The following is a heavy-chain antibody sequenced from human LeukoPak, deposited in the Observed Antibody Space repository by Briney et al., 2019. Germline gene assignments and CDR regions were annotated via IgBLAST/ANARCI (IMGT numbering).Heavy chain of an antibody. Sequence: PSETLSLTCTVSGGSISSSRYYWGWLRQPPGKGLEWIGSIYYSGSTYYNPSLKSRVTISVDTSKNQFSLKLSSVTPADTAVYYCARGGYYGSGNDFRFDPWGQGTLVTVSS. CDR1: GGSISSSRYY. CDR2: IYYSGST. V-gene: IGHV4-39*07. CDR3: ARGGYYGSGNDFRFDP. D-gene: IGHD3-10*01. J-gene: IGHJ5*02.